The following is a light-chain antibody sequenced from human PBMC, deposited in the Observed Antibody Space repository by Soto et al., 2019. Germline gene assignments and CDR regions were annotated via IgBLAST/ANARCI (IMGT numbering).Light chain of an antibody. CDR1: QSVSSY. CDR2: DAS. Sequence: DIVLTQSPATLSLSPGERATLSSRASQSVSSYLAWYQQKPGQAPRLLIYDASNRATGIPARFSGSGSGTDVTLSISSLEPEDFAVYYCQQRSNWPPLTFGGGTKVEIK. J-gene: IGKJ4*01. V-gene: IGKV3-11*01. CDR3: QQRSNWPPLT.